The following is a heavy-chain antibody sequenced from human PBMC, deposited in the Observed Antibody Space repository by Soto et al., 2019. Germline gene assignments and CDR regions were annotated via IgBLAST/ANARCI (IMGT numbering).Heavy chain of an antibody. D-gene: IGHD2-2*01. CDR3: ARVGYCSSTPCWPTGDFEY. J-gene: IGHJ4*02. V-gene: IGHV4-59*01. CDR1: GDSISSFY. CDR2: IFSSGST. Sequence: QVQLQESGPGLVKPSETLSLTCTVSGDSISSFYWTWIRQPPGKGLEWVGYIFSSGSTNYHPSLKSRVTISVDTSENQFSLKMTSVTAADTAVYYCARVGYCSSTPCWPTGDFEYWGQGTLVTVSS.